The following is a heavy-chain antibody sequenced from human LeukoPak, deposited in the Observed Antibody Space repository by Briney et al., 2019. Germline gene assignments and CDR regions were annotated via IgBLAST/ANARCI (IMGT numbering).Heavy chain of an antibody. J-gene: IGHJ6*02. CDR3: ARVGVGAPYYYYYYGMDV. Sequence: GGSLRLSCAASGFTFSSYGMHWVRQAPGKGLEWVAVIWYDGSNKYYADSVKGRFTISRDNSKNTLYLQMNSLRAEDTAVYYCARVGVGAPYYYYYYGMDVWGQGTTVTVSS. CDR2: IWYDGSNK. CDR1: GFTFSSYG. V-gene: IGHV3-33*01. D-gene: IGHD1-26*01.